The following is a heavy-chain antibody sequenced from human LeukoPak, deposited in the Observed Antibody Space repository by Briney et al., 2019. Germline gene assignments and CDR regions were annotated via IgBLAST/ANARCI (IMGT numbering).Heavy chain of an antibody. V-gene: IGHV3-23*01. D-gene: IGHD6-19*01. J-gene: IGHJ4*02. CDR2: ISGSGGST. CDR3: AKLLVAGLYFDY. Sequence: GGSLRLSCVASGFTFSSYAMSWVRQAPGKGLEWISAISGSGGSTYYVDSVKGRFTISRDNSKNTLYLQMNSLRVEDTAVYYCAKLLVAGLYFDYWGQGTLVTVSS. CDR1: GFTFSSYA.